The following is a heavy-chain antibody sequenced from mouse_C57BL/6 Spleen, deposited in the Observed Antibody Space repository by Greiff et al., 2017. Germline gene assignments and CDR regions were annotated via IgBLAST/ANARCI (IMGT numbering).Heavy chain of an antibody. V-gene: IGHV5-17*01. J-gene: IGHJ4*01. D-gene: IGHD1-1*01. CDR3: ARPFGYYGSSLYAMDY. CDR1: GFTFSDYG. Sequence: DVKLQESGGGLVKPGGSLKLSCAASGFTFSDYGMHWVRQAPEKGLEWVAYISSGSSTIYYADTVKGRFTISRDNAENTLFLQMTSLSSEDTALYYCARPFGYYGSSLYAMDYWGQGTSVTVSS. CDR2: ISSGSSTI.